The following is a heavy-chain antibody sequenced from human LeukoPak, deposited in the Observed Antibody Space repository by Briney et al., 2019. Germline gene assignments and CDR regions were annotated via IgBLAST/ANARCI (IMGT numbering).Heavy chain of an antibody. J-gene: IGHJ6*03. CDR1: GFTFSSYA. V-gene: IGHV3-23*01. Sequence: GGSLRLSCATSGFTFSSYAMSWVRQAPGKGLEWVSAISGSGGSTYYADSVKGRFTISRDNSKNTLYLQMNSLRAEDTAVYYCATRTTDIVVVPAAKPGGYYSMDVWGKGTTVTVSS. D-gene: IGHD2-2*01. CDR3: ATRTTDIVVVPAAKPGGYYSMDV. CDR2: ISGSGGST.